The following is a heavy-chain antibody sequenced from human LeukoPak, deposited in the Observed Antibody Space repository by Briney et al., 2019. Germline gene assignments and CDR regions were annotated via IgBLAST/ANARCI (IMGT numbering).Heavy chain of an antibody. CDR3: AKALGVGHVGSYYFDY. CDR2: IRYDGSNK. Sequence: TGGSLRLSCAASGFTFSSYGMHWVRQAPGKGLEWVAFIRYDGSNKYYADSVKGRFTISRDNSKNTLYLQMNSLRAEDTALYYCAKALGVGHVGSYYFDYWGQGTLVTVSS. CDR1: GFTFSSYG. D-gene: IGHD1-26*01. J-gene: IGHJ4*02. V-gene: IGHV3-30*02.